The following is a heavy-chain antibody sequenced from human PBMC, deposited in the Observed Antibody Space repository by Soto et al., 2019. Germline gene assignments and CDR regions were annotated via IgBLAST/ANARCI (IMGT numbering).Heavy chain of an antibody. CDR3: AREAAGFDL. V-gene: IGHV3-53*02. Sequence: EMQLVETGGGLIQPGGSLRLSCAASGFTVSSDHMSWVRQAPGKGLEWISVMYYGGTTYYAESVQGRFTISRDSSTNTLYLQMTDLRADDTAVYYCAREAAGFDLWGQGTMVTVSS. CDR1: GFTVSSDH. J-gene: IGHJ3*01. D-gene: IGHD6-13*01. CDR2: MYYGGTT.